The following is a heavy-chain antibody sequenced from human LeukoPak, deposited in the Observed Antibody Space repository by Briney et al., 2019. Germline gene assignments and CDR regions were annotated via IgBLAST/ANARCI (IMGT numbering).Heavy chain of an antibody. Sequence: SETLSLTCTVSGGSISSYYWSWIRQPPGKGLEWIGYIYYSGSTNYNPSLKSRVTISVDTSKNQFSLKPSSVTAADTAVYYCARVDTSNDAFDIWGQGTMVTVSS. V-gene: IGHV4-59*08. CDR2: IYYSGST. J-gene: IGHJ3*02. CDR3: ARVDTSNDAFDI. CDR1: GGSISSYY. D-gene: IGHD5-18*01.